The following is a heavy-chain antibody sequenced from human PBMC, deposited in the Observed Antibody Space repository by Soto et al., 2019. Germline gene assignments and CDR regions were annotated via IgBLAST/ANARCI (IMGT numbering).Heavy chain of an antibody. D-gene: IGHD3-10*01. CDR3: ARVRDYGLGTNRHYYGMDV. CDR1: GGSISGYY. CDR2: LYTMGST. V-gene: IGHV4-4*07. J-gene: IGHJ6*02. Sequence: QVQLQESGPGLVKSSETLSLTCTVSGGSISGYYWSWIRQPAGKGLEWIGRLYTMGSTNYNPSLQSRVTMSVDKSKNEFSLKVSYVTAADTAVYFCARVRDYGLGTNRHYYGMDVWGQGTTVTVSS.